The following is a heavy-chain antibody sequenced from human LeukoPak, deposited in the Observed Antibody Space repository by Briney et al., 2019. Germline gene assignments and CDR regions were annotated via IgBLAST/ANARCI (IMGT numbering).Heavy chain of an antibody. CDR3: SRENGAFSPFGY. V-gene: IGHV4-4*02. CDR1: GGSITSTNW. J-gene: IGHJ4*02. D-gene: IGHD2-8*01. CDR2: VSLSGLT. Sequence: SGTLSLTCGVSGGSITSTNWWSWRREPPGQGLEWIGEVSLSGLTNYNPSLNSRVIMALDTSKNHLSLHLTSVTAADTAVYYCSRENGAFSPFGYWGQGYLVTVLS.